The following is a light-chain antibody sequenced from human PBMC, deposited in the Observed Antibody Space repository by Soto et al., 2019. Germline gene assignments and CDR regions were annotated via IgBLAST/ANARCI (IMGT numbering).Light chain of an antibody. J-gene: IGKJ1*01. CDR3: QQYNKWPPWA. V-gene: IGKV3D-15*01. CDR2: DVS. Sequence: DIVLTQSPGTLSLSPGERATLSCRASQSVSSNLAWYQQKPGQAPRLLVYDVSNRATGIPARFSGGGSGTEFTLTISSLQSEDFAVYYCQQYNKWPPWAFGQGTKVDIK. CDR1: QSVSSN.